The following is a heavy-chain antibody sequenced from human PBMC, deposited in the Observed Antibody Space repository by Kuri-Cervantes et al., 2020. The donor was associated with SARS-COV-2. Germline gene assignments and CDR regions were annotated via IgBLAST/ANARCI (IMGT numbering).Heavy chain of an antibody. CDR2: INHSGST. Sequence: SETLSLTCAVYGGSFSGYYWSWIRQPPGKGLEWIGEINHSGSTNYNPSLKSRVTISVDTSKNQFSRKLSSVTAADTAVYHCARIQGGRKQFDLPHWGQGTLVTVSS. V-gene: IGHV4-34*01. CDR3: ARIQGGRKQFDLPH. D-gene: IGHD5-24*01. J-gene: IGHJ4*02. CDR1: GGSFSGYY.